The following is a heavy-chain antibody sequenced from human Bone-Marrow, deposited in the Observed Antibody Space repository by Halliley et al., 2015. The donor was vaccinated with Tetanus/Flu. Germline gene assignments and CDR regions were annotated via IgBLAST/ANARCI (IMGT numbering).Heavy chain of an antibody. Sequence: LRLSCTVSGGSIGHYYWSWIRQTPGEGPEWIGYIYHNGYTTYNPSLESRVTISVDTSKKQFSLKLRSVTAADTAVYYCATYDYRGGFDYWGQGTLVTVSS. CDR1: GGSIGHYY. CDR3: ATYDYRGGFDY. D-gene: IGHD4-4*01. CDR2: IYHNGYT. V-gene: IGHV4-59*03. J-gene: IGHJ4*02.